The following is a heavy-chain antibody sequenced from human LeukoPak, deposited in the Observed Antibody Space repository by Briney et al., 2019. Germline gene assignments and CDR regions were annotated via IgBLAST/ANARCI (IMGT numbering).Heavy chain of an antibody. CDR1: GFTLGGLG. CDR3: ARDREQQLDY. Sequence: PGGSLRLSCAASGFTLGGLGLHWVGRAPGKGLEWVAVIWYDGSNKYYADSVKGRFTISRDNSKNTLYLQMNSLRAEDTAVYYCARDREQQLDYWGQGTLVTVSS. V-gene: IGHV3-33*01. CDR2: IWYDGSNK. J-gene: IGHJ4*02. D-gene: IGHD6-13*01.